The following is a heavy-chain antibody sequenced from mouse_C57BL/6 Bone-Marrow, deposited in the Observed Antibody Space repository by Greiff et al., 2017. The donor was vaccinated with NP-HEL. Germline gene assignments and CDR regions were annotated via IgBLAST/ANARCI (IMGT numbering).Heavy chain of an antibody. Sequence: QVQLQQPGAELVKPGASVKLSCKASGYTFTSYWMHWVKQRPGQGLEWIGMIHPNSGSTNYNEKFKSKATLTVDKSSSTAYMQLSILTSEDSAVYYCASQTAQGPWFAYWGQGTLVTVSA. V-gene: IGHV1-64*01. CDR3: ASQTAQGPWFAY. J-gene: IGHJ3*01. D-gene: IGHD3-2*02. CDR1: GYTFTSYW. CDR2: IHPNSGST.